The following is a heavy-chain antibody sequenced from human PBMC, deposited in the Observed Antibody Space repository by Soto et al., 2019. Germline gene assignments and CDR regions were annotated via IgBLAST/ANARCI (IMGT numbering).Heavy chain of an antibody. V-gene: IGHV1-69*06. CDR1: GGTFSSYA. J-gene: IGHJ6*02. CDR3: ARGGYSCTWSNLLDRSGLDV. D-gene: IGHD5-12*01. Sequence: QVQLVQSGAEAKKPGSSVKVSCKTSGGTFSSYAIIWVRQAPGQGLEWMGGIVPLFRTTNYAQKFHGRVTINGDTSKSTLYMELSGLRSGDTAVYYCARGGYSCTWSNLLDRSGLDVWGQGTTVTVSS. CDR2: IVPLFRTT.